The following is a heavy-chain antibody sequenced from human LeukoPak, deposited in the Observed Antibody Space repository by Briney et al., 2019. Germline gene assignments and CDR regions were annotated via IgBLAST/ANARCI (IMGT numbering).Heavy chain of an antibody. V-gene: IGHV4-34*01. CDR1: GGSFSGYY. J-gene: IGHJ4*02. Sequence: SETLSLTCAVYGGSFSGYYWSWIRQPPGKGLEWIGEINHSGSTNYNPSLKSRVTISVDTSKNQFSLKLSSVTAADTAVYYCARLGKDIVAVVAAHRRGFDYWGQGTLVTVSS. CDR2: INHSGST. CDR3: ARLGKDIVAVVAAHRRGFDY. D-gene: IGHD2-15*01.